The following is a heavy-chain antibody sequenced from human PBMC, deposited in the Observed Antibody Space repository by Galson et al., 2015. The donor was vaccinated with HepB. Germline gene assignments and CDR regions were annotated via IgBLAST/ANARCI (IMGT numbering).Heavy chain of an antibody. V-gene: IGHV4-59*01. D-gene: IGHD6-19*01. J-gene: IGHJ6*02. CDR1: GGSISTYY. CDR3: AGDQGSYTSGWYFYHYGLDV. CDR2: IYYSGST. Sequence: ETLSLTCTVSGGSISTYYWSWIRQPPGKGLEWIGDIYYSGSTNYNPSLKSRVTISVDTSKNQFSLKLSSVTAADTAVYYCAGDQGSYTSGWYFYHYGLDVWGQGTTVTVSS.